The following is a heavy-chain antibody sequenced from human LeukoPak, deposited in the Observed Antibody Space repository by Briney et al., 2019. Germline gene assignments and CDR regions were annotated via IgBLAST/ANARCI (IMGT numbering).Heavy chain of an antibody. CDR2: INSDGSST. D-gene: IGHD3-3*01. Sequence: SGGSLRLSCAASGFTFSSYWMHWVRQVPGKGLVWVSRINSDGSSTSYADSVEGRFTISRDNAKNTLYLQMNSLRAVDTAVYYCAREGYYDFWGDVWGQGTTVTVSS. J-gene: IGHJ6*02. CDR3: AREGYYDFWGDV. V-gene: IGHV3-74*01. CDR1: GFTFSSYW.